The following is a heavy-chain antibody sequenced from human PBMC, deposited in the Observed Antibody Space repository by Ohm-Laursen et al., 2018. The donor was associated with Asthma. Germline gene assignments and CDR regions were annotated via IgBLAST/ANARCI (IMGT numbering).Heavy chain of an antibody. J-gene: IGHJ4*02. D-gene: IGHD2-15*01. V-gene: IGHV3-30*18. CDR2: ISYDGSNK. CDR3: AKDPRLVVVAAIPDY. CDR1: GFTFSSYG. Sequence: SLRLSCTASGFTFSSYGMHWVRQAPGKGLEWVAVISYDGSNKYYADSVKGRSTISRDNSKNTLYLQMNSLRAEDTAVYYCAKDPRLVVVAAIPDYWGQGTLVTVSS.